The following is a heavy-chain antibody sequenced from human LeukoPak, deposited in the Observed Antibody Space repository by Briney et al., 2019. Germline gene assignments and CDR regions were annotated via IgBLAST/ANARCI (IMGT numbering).Heavy chain of an antibody. Sequence: GGSLRLSCAASGFTFSSYWMSWVRDAPGKGLEGVANIKQDGSEKYYVDSVKGRFTISRDNAKKSVYLQMNSLRAEDTAVYYCAREGYSSGKIDYWGQGTLVTVSS. J-gene: IGHJ4*02. D-gene: IGHD6-19*01. CDR2: IKQDGSEK. CDR3: AREGYSSGKIDY. CDR1: GFTFSSYW. V-gene: IGHV3-7*01.